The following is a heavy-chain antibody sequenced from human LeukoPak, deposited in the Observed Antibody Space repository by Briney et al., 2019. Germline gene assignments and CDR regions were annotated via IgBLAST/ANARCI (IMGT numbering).Heavy chain of an antibody. Sequence: GGSLRLSCAASGFTFSSYWMSWVRQAPGKGLEWVANIKQDGSEEYYVDSVKGRFTISRDNAKNSLYLQMNSLRAEDTAVYYCARDSGYYDSSGYYPGNFDYWGQGTLVTVSS. V-gene: IGHV3-7*01. J-gene: IGHJ4*02. CDR1: GFTFSSYW. CDR2: IKQDGSEE. CDR3: ARDSGYYDSSGYYPGNFDY. D-gene: IGHD3-22*01.